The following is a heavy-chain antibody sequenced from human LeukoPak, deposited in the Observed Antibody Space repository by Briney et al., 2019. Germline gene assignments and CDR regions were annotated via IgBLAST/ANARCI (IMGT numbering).Heavy chain of an antibody. V-gene: IGHV4-34*01. CDR2: INHSGST. J-gene: IGHJ4*02. CDR3: ARKRREVGGWYGY. CDR1: GGSFSGYY. Sequence: PSETLSLTCAVYGGSFSGYYWSWIRQPPGKGLEWIGEINHSGSTNYNPSLKSRVTISVDTSKNQFSLKLSSVTAADTAVYYCARKRREVGGWYGYWGQGTLVTVSS. D-gene: IGHD6-19*01.